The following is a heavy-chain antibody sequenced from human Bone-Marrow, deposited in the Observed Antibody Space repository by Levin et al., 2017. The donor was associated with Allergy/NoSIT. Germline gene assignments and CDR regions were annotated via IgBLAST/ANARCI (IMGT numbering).Heavy chain of an antibody. D-gene: IGHD3-22*01. CDR3: AAAHYYDTTRYPVYYYGMDV. CDR2: FHSSPTDDRT. V-gene: IGHV3-53*01. J-gene: IGHJ6*02. CDR1: GFTLSSNY. Sequence: PGGSLRLSCVGSGFTLSSNYMTWVRQAPGKGLEWVSVFHSSPTDDRTYYADSVKGRFAISRDKSKNTLYLQMNSLRAEDTAVYYCAAAHYYDTTRYPVYYYGMDVWGQGTTVTVSS.